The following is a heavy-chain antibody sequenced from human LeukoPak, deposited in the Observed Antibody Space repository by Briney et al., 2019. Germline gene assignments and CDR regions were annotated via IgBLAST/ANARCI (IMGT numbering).Heavy chain of an antibody. D-gene: IGHD2-21*02. V-gene: IGHV4-59*01. CDR2: IYYSGST. CDR3: ASCVVVTATKYFQH. J-gene: IGHJ1*01. Sequence: SETLSLTCTVSGGSISSYYWSWIRQPPGKGLEWIGYIYYSGSTNYNPSLKSRVTISVDTSKNQFSLKLSSVTAADTAVYYCASCVVVTATKYFQHWGQGTLVTVSS. CDR1: GGSISSYY.